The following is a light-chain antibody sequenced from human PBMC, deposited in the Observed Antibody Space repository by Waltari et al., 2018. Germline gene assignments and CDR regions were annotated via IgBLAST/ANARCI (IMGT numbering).Light chain of an antibody. CDR1: SLRRFY. J-gene: IGLJ2*01. CDR2: GQN. V-gene: IGLV3-19*01. CDR3: HSRDTSSTRV. Sequence: SSELTQDPSVSVALGQTVRITCQGESLRRFYSSWSQQRPGQAPILVLYGQNNRPSGIPDRFSGSTSGNTASLTITGSQAEDEADYYCHSRDTSSTRVFGGGTRLTV.